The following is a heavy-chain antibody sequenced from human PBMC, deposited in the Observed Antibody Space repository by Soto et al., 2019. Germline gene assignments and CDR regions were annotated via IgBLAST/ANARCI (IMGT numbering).Heavy chain of an antibody. Sequence: EVQLVESGGGLVKPGGSLRLSCAASGFTFSSYSINWVRQAPGKGLEWVSSISSSSSYIYYADSVTGRFTISRDNAKNSLYMQMNSLRAEETAVYYCARDLTTVHWYFDLWGRGTLVTVSS. CDR1: GFTFSSYS. CDR2: ISSSSSYI. V-gene: IGHV3-21*01. D-gene: IGHD4-17*01. J-gene: IGHJ2*01. CDR3: ARDLTTVHWYFDL.